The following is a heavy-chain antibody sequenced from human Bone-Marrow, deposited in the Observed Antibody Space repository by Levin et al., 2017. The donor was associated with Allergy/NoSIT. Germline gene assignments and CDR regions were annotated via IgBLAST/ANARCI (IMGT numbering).Heavy chain of an antibody. CDR3: AILDGYSFDY. D-gene: IGHD1-1*01. J-gene: IGHJ4*02. CDR1: GGSISSAGYH. V-gene: IGHV4-31*03. CDR2: VSYRGST. Sequence: LRLSCTVSGGSISSAGYHWTWIRQYPGKGLEWIGYVSYRGSTYFNPSLKSRLAMSIDTSEQHFSLNLTSVSAADTAIYYCAILDGYSFDYWGQGALVTVSS.